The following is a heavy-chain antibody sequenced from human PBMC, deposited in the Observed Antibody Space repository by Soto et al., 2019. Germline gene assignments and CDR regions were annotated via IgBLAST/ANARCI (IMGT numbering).Heavy chain of an antibody. D-gene: IGHD3-22*01. CDR3: AKWEYYYNSNGNPTQSYFDS. CDR2: IIPLFDIT. CDR1: GDTFRNYA. V-gene: IGHV1-69*01. Sequence: QVQLVQSGGEVKKPGSSVKGSCKASGDTFRNYAISWVRQAPGQGLEWMGGIIPLFDITKDAQRFQGRVTMTADASTSKAYMETSSLRSEDTAVYYCAKWEYYYNSNGNPTQSYFDSWGQGTLVIVSS. J-gene: IGHJ4*02.